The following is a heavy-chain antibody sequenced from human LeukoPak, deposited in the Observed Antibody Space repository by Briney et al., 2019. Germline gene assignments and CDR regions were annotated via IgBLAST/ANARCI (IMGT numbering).Heavy chain of an antibody. CDR2: ISDSGGRT. CDR1: GITFSNYG. D-gene: IGHD3-22*01. Sequence: GGSLRLSCAVSGITFSNYGMSWVRQAPGKGLEWVAGISDSGGRTNYADSVKGRFTISRDNPKNTLYLQMNSLRAEDAAVYFCAKRGVVIRVILVGFHKEAYYFDSWGQGALVTVSS. CDR3: AKRGVVIRVILVGFHKEAYYFDS. J-gene: IGHJ4*02. V-gene: IGHV3-23*01.